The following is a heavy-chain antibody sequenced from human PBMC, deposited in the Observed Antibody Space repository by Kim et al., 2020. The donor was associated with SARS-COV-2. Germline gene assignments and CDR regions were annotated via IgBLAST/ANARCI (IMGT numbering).Heavy chain of an antibody. CDR1: GGSFSGYY. D-gene: IGHD2-2*01. CDR2: INHSGST. CDR3: ARGSGYCSSTSCYTGRYYYYYMDV. Sequence: SETLSLTCAVYGGSFSGYYWSWIRQPPGKGLEWIGEINHSGSTNYNPSLKSRVTISVDTSKNQFSLKLSSVTAADTAVYYCARGSGYCSSTSCYTGRYYYYYMDVWGKGTTVTVSS. V-gene: IGHV4-34*01. J-gene: IGHJ6*03.